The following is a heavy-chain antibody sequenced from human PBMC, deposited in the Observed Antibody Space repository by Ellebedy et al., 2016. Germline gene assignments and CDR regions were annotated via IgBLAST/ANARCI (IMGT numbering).Heavy chain of an antibody. Sequence: GGSLRLSXAASGFTISSYWMSWVRQAPGKGLEWVANIKQDGSEKYYADSVRGRFTISRDNAKNSLYLQMNSLSAEDTAVYYCARWGVVVTAAIDYWGQGTLVTVSS. CDR1: GFTISSYW. CDR2: IKQDGSEK. D-gene: IGHD2-2*01. CDR3: ARWGVVVTAAIDY. V-gene: IGHV3-7*01. J-gene: IGHJ4*02.